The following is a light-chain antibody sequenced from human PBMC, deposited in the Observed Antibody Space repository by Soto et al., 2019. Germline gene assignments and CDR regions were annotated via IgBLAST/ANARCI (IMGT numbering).Light chain of an antibody. CDR1: QSVNSNY. CDR2: GAS. J-gene: IGKJ3*01. CDR3: QYYGSSPRT. Sequence: EIVLTQSPGTLSVSPGERVTLSCRASQSVNSNYLAWYQQKPGQAPRLLLYGASSRATGIPDRFSGSGSGTDFTLTISRLEPEDFAVYYCQYYGSSPRTFGPGTKVDNK. V-gene: IGKV3-20*01.